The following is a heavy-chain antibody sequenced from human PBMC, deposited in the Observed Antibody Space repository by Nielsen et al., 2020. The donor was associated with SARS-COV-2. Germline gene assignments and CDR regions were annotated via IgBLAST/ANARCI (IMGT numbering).Heavy chain of an antibody. J-gene: IGHJ4*02. D-gene: IGHD3-3*01. V-gene: IGHV3-33*01. CDR2: IWYDGSNE. CDR3: ARLSNFWSGYNDY. CDR1: GLIFGTYG. Sequence: GGSLRLSCRASGLIFGTYGMHWVRQAPGKGLEWVAGIWYDGSNENYAESVKGRFTISRDNSNNTHFLQMDSLTADDTAVYFCARLSNFWSGYNDYWGQGTLVIVSS.